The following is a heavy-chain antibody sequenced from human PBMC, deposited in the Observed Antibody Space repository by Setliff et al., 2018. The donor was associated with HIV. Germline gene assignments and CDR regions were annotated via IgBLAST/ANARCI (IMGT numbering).Heavy chain of an antibody. CDR1: RYTFTTYS. V-gene: IGHV1-3*01. J-gene: IGHJ4*01. CDR2: INVGKGDT. Sequence: ASVKVSCKAFRYTFTTYSLHWVRQAPGQSLEWMGWINVGKGDTKYSQEFQGSISITTDTSASTGYMELSSLRSDDTAVYFCARGALLAVFDFDHWGHGTLVTVSS. CDR3: ARGALLAVFDFDH. D-gene: IGHD3-10*01.